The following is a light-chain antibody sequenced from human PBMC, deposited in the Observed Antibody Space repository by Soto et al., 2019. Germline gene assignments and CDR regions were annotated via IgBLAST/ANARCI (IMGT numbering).Light chain of an antibody. CDR2: KAS. V-gene: IGKV1-5*03. J-gene: IGKJ1*01. CDR3: QRHGSYSPWT. CDR1: QSIGSW. Sequence: DIQMTQSPSTLSASVGDRVTITCRASQSIGSWLAWYQQKPGKAPKLLIYKASSIDSGFPARFSGSGSGTELTLTISSLQPDDVASYYCQRHGSYSPWTFGQGTKVEIK.